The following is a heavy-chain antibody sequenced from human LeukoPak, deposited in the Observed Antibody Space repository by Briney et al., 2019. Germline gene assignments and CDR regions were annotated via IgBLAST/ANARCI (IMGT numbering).Heavy chain of an antibody. J-gene: IGHJ4*02. CDR3: ARDRDGDYCD. V-gene: IGHV4-59*01. CDR1: GGSISNYY. D-gene: IGHD4-17*01. Sequence: SETLSLTCTVSGGSISNYYWSWIRQPPGKGLEWIGYIYYSGSTNYNPSLKSRVTISVDTSKNQFTLKLRSVTAADTAVYYCARDRDGDYCDWGQGTLVTVSS. CDR2: IYYSGST.